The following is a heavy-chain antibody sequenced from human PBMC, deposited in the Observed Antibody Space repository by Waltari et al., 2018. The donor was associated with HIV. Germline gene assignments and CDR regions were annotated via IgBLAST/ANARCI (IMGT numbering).Heavy chain of an antibody. Sequence: QVQLVQSGAEVKKPGASVKVSCKASGYTFTGYYMHWVRQAPGQGREWMGWINPDNGGTKDAQKFQGRVTMTRDTSISTAYMELSRLRSDDTAVYYCARDICNGGSCYSYYFDYWGQGTLVTVSS. D-gene: IGHD2-15*01. V-gene: IGHV1-2*02. CDR3: ARDICNGGSCYSYYFDY. CDR2: INPDNGGT. J-gene: IGHJ4*02. CDR1: GYTFTGYY.